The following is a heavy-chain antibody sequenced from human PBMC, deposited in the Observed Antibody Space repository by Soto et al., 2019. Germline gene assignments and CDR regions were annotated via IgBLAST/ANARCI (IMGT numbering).Heavy chain of an antibody. CDR2: INHSGST. CDR1: GGSFSGYY. Sequence: QVQLQQWGAGLLKPSETLSLTCAVYGGSFSGYYWSWIRQPPGKGLEWIGEINHSGSTNYNPSLKVRVTISVDTSKNQFSLKLSSVTAADTAVYYCARGEKDIVVVVAGYWFAFDIWGQGTMVTVSS. V-gene: IGHV4-34*01. D-gene: IGHD2-15*01. CDR3: ARGEKDIVVVVAGYWFAFDI. J-gene: IGHJ3*02.